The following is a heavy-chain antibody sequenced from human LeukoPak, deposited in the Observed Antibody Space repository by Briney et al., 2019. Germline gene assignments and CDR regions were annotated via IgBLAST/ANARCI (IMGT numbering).Heavy chain of an antibody. CDR3: ARLRSARYFDWLSRPFDY. D-gene: IGHD3-9*01. CDR2: INHSGST. V-gene: IGHV4-34*01. Sequence: SETLSLTCAVYGGSFSGYYWSWIRQPPGKGLEWIGEINHSGSTNYSPSLKSRVTISVDTSENQFSLKLSSVTAADTAVYYCARLRSARYFDWLSRPFDYWGQGTLVTVSS. J-gene: IGHJ4*02. CDR1: GGSFSGYY.